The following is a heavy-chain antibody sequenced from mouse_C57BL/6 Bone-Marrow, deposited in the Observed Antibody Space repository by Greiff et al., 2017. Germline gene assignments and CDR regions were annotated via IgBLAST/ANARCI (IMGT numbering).Heavy chain of an antibody. CDR2: IYPGNSDT. Sequence: VQLQQSGTVLARPGASVKMSCKTSGYTFTSYWMHWVKQRPGQGLEWIGAIYPGNSDTSYNQKFKGKAKLTAVTSASTAYMELSSLTSEDSEVYYCTRRSIYYGNPWFAYWGQGTLVTVSA. CDR1: GYTFTSYW. V-gene: IGHV1-5*01. D-gene: IGHD2-1*01. J-gene: IGHJ3*01. CDR3: TRRSIYYGNPWFAY.